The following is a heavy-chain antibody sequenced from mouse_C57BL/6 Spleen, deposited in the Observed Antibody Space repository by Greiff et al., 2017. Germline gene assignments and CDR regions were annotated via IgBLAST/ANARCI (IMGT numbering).Heavy chain of an antibody. CDR2: ITYDGSST. CDR3: ARGDFYGSSPWYFDV. V-gene: IGHV5-16*01. J-gene: IGHJ1*03. CDR1: GFTFRDYY. D-gene: IGHD1-1*01. Sequence: DVKLQESEGGLVQPGSSMKLSCTASGFTFRDYYMAWVRQVPEKGLEWVANITYDGSSTYYLDSLKSRFIISRENAKKILYLQMSGLKSVDTATYYCARGDFYGSSPWYFDVWGTGTTVTVSS.